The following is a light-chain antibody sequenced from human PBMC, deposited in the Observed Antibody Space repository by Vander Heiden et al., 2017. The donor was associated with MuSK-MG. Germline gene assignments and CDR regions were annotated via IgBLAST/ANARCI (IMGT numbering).Light chain of an antibody. CDR3: QQYNNWPPVT. Sequence: EIVMTQSPATLSVSPGERATLSCRASQSVSSNSAWYQQKPGQAPRLLIYGASTRATGIPARFSGSGCGTEFTLTISSRQSEDFAVYYCQQYNNWPPVTFGHGTKVDIK. J-gene: IGKJ3*01. CDR1: QSVSSN. V-gene: IGKV3-15*01. CDR2: GAS.